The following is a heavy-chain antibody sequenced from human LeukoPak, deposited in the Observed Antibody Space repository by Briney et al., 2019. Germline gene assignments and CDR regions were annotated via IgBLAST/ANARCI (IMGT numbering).Heavy chain of an antibody. CDR1: GGSISSYY. D-gene: IGHD6-13*01. J-gene: IGHJ4*02. CDR2: IYHSGST. Sequence: SETLSLTCTVSGGSISSYYWSWIRQPPGQGLEWIGYIYHSGSTNYNPSLKSRVTISVDTSKNQFSLKLSSVTAADTAVYYCARTTIASAGIDYFDYWGQGTLVTVSS. V-gene: IGHV4-59*08. CDR3: ARTTIASAGIDYFDY.